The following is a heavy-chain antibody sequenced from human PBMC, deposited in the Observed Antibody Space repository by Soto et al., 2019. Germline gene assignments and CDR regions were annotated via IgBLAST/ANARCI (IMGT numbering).Heavy chain of an antibody. J-gene: IGHJ4*02. V-gene: IGHV4-4*02. CDR2: IYHSGST. CDR1: GGSISSSNW. Sequence: SSETLSLTCAVSGGSISSSNWWSWVRQPPGKGLEWIGEIYHSGSTNYNPSLKSRVTISVDKSKNQFSLKLSSVTAADTAVYYCARDGDDYGSGSYFDYWGQGTLVTVSS. CDR3: ARDGDDYGSGSYFDY. D-gene: IGHD3-10*01.